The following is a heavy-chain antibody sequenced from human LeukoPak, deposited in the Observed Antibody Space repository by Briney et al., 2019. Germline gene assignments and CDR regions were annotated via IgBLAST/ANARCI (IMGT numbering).Heavy chain of an antibody. CDR3: ARQSGWSVVAAQNWFDP. Sequence: GESLKISCKGSGYIFTSYWIGWVRQMPGKGLEWMGIIYPGDSDTRYSPSFQGQVTISADKSISTAYLQWSSLKASDTAMYSCARQSGWSVVAAQNWFDPWGQGALVTVSS. V-gene: IGHV5-51*01. CDR1: GYIFTSYW. J-gene: IGHJ5*02. CDR2: IYPGDSDT. D-gene: IGHD2-15*01.